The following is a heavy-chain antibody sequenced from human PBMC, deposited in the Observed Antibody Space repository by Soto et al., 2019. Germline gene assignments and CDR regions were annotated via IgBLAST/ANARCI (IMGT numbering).Heavy chain of an antibody. D-gene: IGHD4-17*01. Sequence: LRLSCAASGFSFKNAWMNWVRQAPGKGLEWVGRIKRRTDGGTTDYAAPVKGRFSISRDESKNALYLQMNSLKTEDTGVYYCTTGRLDYLHDYGDYDLYQYGMDVWGQGTTVTVSS. CDR3: TTGRLDYLHDYGDYDLYQYGMDV. V-gene: IGHV3-15*07. J-gene: IGHJ6*02. CDR1: GFSFKNAW. CDR2: IKRRTDGGTT.